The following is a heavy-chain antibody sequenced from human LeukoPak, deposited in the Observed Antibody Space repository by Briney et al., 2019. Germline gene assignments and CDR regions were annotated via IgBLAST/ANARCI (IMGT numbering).Heavy chain of an antibody. D-gene: IGHD2-8*01. CDR1: GFTFSSYA. Sequence: GRSLRLSCAASGFTFSSYAMRWVRQAPGKGLEWVAVISYDGSNKYYADSVKGRFTISRDNSKNTLYLQMNSLRAEDTAVYYCARSCTNGVCYLDYWGQGTLVTVSS. V-gene: IGHV3-30*01. J-gene: IGHJ4*02. CDR2: ISYDGSNK. CDR3: ARSCTNGVCYLDY.